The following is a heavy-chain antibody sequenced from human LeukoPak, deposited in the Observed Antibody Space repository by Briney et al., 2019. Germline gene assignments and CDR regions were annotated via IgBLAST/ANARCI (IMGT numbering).Heavy chain of an antibody. D-gene: IGHD4-17*01. Sequence: SXKVSCKASGGTFSSYAISWVRQAPGQGLEWVGGIIPIFGTANYAQKFQGRVTITTDESTSTAYMELSSLRSEDTAVYYCARDPGLWDYGDRRGAFDIWGQGTMVTVSS. CDR1: GGTFSSYA. CDR2: IIPIFGTA. J-gene: IGHJ3*02. V-gene: IGHV1-69*05. CDR3: ARDPGLWDYGDRRGAFDI.